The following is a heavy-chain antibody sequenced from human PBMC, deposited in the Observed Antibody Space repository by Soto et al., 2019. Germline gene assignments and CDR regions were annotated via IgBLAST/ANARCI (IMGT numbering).Heavy chain of an antibody. CDR3: ARGRGGYSYGNAFDI. CDR1: GFTFSNYA. D-gene: IGHD5-18*01. V-gene: IGHV3-30-3*01. CDR2: ISYDGGNE. Sequence: LRLSCAASGFTFSNYAMHWVRQAPGKGLEWVAVISYDGGNEYYADSVKSRFTISRDNSKNTLYLQMNSLRAEDTAVYYCARGRGGYSYGNAFDIWGQGTMVTVSS. J-gene: IGHJ3*02.